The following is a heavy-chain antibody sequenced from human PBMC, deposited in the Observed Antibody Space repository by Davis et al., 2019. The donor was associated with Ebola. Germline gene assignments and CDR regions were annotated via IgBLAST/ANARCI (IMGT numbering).Heavy chain of an antibody. J-gene: IGHJ4*02. D-gene: IGHD6-6*01. CDR1: GGSFSGYY. Sequence: SETLSLTCAVYGGSFSGYYWSWIRQPPGKGLEWIGEINHSGSTTYNASLKSRASISVDTSKNQFLLNLSSVTGADTAVYYCARGVGAARPVFASWGQGTLVTVSS. CDR3: ARGVGAARPVFAS. V-gene: IGHV4-34*01. CDR2: INHSGST.